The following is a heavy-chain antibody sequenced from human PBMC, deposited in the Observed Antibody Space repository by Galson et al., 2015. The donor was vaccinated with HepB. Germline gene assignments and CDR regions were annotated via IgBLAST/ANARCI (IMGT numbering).Heavy chain of an antibody. V-gene: IGHV3-48*01. Sequence: SLRLSCAASGFTFSSYSMNWVRQAPGKGLEWVSYISSSSSTIYYADSVKGRFTISRDNAKNSLYLQMNSLRAEDTAVYYCARDFSPNGPVYYYYYGMDDCGPGTPVTASS. J-gene: IGHJ6*02. CDR3: ARDFSPNGPVYYYYYGMDD. CDR1: GFTFSSYS. CDR2: ISSSSSTI.